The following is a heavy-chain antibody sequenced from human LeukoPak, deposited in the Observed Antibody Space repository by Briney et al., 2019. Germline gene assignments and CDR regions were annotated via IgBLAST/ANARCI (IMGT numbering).Heavy chain of an antibody. J-gene: IGHJ4*02. CDR1: GGSISSYY. CDR3: ARDSEGGSYYEG. Sequence: SETLSLTCSVSGGSISSYYWSWIRQPPGKGLEWIGYIYYSGSTNYNPSLKSRVTISVDTSKNQFSLKLSSVTAADTAVYYCARDSEGGSYYEGWGQGTLVTVSS. CDR2: IYYSGST. V-gene: IGHV4-59*01. D-gene: IGHD1-26*01.